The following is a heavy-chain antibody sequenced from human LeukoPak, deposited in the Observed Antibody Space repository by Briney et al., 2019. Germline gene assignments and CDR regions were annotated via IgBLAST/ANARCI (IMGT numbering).Heavy chain of an antibody. CDR3: ARDRDGSASHGFDAFDI. J-gene: IGHJ3*02. Sequence: GGSLRLSCAASGFTFSNYWMNWVRQAPGKGLEWVANIKQDGGEKSYVDSVKGRFTISRDNAKNSLHLQMNSLRAEDTAVYYCARDRDGSASHGFDAFDIWGQGTMVTVSS. CDR1: GFTFSNYW. D-gene: IGHD3-10*01. CDR2: IKQDGGEK. V-gene: IGHV3-7*01.